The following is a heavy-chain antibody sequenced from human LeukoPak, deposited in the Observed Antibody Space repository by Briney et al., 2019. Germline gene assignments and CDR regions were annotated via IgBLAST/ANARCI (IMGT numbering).Heavy chain of an antibody. J-gene: IGHJ5*02. D-gene: IGHD2-21*01. CDR2: VSPGGYT. CDR1: GVSVSDYY. Sequence: PSETLSLTCAVSGVSVSDYYWSWIRQSPEKGLEWIAEVSPGGYTTYNPSLRSRVIISEDTSENQLSVNVTSVTAADTALYYCARIRCGRGQARCYNHWAQGSLVTVSS. V-gene: IGHV4-34*01. CDR3: ARIRCGRGQARCYNH.